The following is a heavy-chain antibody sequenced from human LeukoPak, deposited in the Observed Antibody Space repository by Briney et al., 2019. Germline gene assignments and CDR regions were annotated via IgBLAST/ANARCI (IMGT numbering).Heavy chain of an antibody. CDR3: ATRLRYFDWLFHDAFDI. D-gene: IGHD3-9*01. V-gene: IGHV3-21*01. Sequence: GGSLRLSCAASGFTFSSYSMNCVRQAPGEGLEWVSSISSSSSYIYYADSVKGRFTISRDNAKNSLYLQINSLRAEDTAVYYCATRLRYFDWLFHDAFDIWGQGTMVTVSS. CDR2: ISSSSSYI. CDR1: GFTFSSYS. J-gene: IGHJ3*02.